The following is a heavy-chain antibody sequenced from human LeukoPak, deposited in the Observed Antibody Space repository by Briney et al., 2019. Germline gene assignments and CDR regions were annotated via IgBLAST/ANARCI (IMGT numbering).Heavy chain of an antibody. D-gene: IGHD3-16*02. V-gene: IGHV4-34*01. J-gene: IGHJ4*02. CDR1: GGSFSGYY. CDR2: INHSGST. Sequence: SETLSLTCAVYGGSFSGYYWSWIRQPPGKGLEWIGEINHSGSTNYNPSLKSRVTISVDTSKNQFSLKLSSVTAADTAVYYCARDRVDVWGSYRYTLNWGQGTLVTVSS. CDR3: ARDRVDVWGSYRYTLN.